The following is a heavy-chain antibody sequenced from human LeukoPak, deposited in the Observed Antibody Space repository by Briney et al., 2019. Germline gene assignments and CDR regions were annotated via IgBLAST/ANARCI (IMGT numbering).Heavy chain of an antibody. CDR2: ISGGGDGT. CDR1: GFTFSRYG. Sequence: GGSLRLSCAASGFTFSRYGMHWVRQAPGKGLEWVSGISGGGDGTYYADSVKGRFTISRDNSENTLYLQMNSLRAQDTAVYYCAKSLAVPGSPDYWGLGTLVTVSS. V-gene: IGHV3-23*01. CDR3: AKSLAVPGSPDY. D-gene: IGHD6-19*01. J-gene: IGHJ4*02.